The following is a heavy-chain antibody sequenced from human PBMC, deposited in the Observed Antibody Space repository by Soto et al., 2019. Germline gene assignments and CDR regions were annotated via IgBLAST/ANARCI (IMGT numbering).Heavy chain of an antibody. J-gene: IGHJ4*02. D-gene: IGHD3-3*01. CDR1: GGSISSYY. Sequence: SETLSLTCTVSGGSISSYYWSWIRQPPGKGLEWIGYIYYSGSTNYNPSLKSRDTISVDTSKNQFSLKMSSVTAADTAVYYCARAVDFWSGYYQYYFDYWGQGTLVTVSS. V-gene: IGHV4-59*01. CDR2: IYYSGST. CDR3: ARAVDFWSGYYQYYFDY.